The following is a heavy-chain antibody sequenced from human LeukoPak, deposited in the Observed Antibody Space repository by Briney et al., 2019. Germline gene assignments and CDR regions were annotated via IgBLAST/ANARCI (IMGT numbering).Heavy chain of an antibody. J-gene: IGHJ5*02. CDR2: MNPNSGNT. D-gene: IGHD3-10*01. V-gene: IGHV1-8*01. Sequence: GASVKVSCKASGYTFTSYDINWVRQATGQGLEWMGWMNPNSGNTGYAQKFQGRVTMTRNTSISTAYMELSSLRSEDTAVYYCVRGPRRGRITMVRGVMGGTYWFDPWGQGTLVTVSS. CDR3: VRGPRRGRITMVRGVMGGTYWFDP. CDR1: GYTFTSYD.